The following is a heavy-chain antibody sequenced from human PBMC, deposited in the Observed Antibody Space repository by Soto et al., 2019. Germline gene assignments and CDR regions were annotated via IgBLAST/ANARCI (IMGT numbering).Heavy chain of an antibody. CDR3: ARGLRYCSRTNCPSCFGP. CDR2: IYWDDDK. J-gene: IGHJ5*02. CDR1: GFSLSMSGVG. V-gene: IGHV2-5*02. D-gene: IGHD2-2*01. Sequence: QITLKESGPTLVKPTQTLTLTCTFSGFSLSMSGVGVGWIRQPPGKALEWLALIYWDDDKRYSPSLKSRLTIPKDXXKXQXXLTRTHRDPVATATDCCARGLRYCSRTNCPSCFGPWGQGTLVTVSS.